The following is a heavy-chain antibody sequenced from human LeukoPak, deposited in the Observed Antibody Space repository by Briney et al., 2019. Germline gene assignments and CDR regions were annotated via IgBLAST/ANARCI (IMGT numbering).Heavy chain of an antibody. CDR2: ISNSGSTV. CDR1: GFTFSSCS. D-gene: IGHD2-8*01. Sequence: PGGSLRLSCAASGFTFSSCSMNWVRQAPGKGLEWLSYISNSGSTVFYADSIMGRFTVSRDNAKRSLYLQIESLRDDDTAVYHCALGTINKDYYFGMDVWGQGTTVTVSS. V-gene: IGHV3-48*02. J-gene: IGHJ6*02. CDR3: ALGTINKDYYFGMDV.